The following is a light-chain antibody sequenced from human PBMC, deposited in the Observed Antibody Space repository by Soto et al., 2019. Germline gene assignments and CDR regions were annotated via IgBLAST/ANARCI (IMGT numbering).Light chain of an antibody. CDR2: AAS. Sequence: DIQLTQSPSFLSASVGDRVTITCRASQGISNYLAWYQQRPGKAPKLLIYAASTLQTGVPSRFSGRGSGTEFTLTISSLQPEDFATYHCQQLTSYPRSTFGQGTRLEI. CDR3: QQLTSYPRST. V-gene: IGKV1-9*01. CDR1: QGISNY. J-gene: IGKJ5*01.